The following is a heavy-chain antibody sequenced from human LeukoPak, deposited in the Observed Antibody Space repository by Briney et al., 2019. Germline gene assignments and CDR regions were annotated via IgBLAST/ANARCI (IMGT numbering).Heavy chain of an antibody. Sequence: GRSLRLSCAASGFNFSSDGMHWVRQAPGKGLEWVAVISYDGSNKYYADSVKGRFTISRDNSKNTLYLQMNSLRAEDTAVYYCAKDTLGDFWSGYYTNYYGMDVWGQGTTVTVSS. CDR1: GFNFSSDG. D-gene: IGHD3-3*01. CDR3: AKDTLGDFWSGYYTNYYGMDV. J-gene: IGHJ6*02. CDR2: ISYDGSNK. V-gene: IGHV3-30*18.